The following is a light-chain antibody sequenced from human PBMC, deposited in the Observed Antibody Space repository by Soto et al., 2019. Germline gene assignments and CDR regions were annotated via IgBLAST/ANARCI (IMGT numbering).Light chain of an antibody. CDR3: QQYNNWPPIT. V-gene: IGKV3D-15*01. CDR2: AAS. CDR1: ERVASN. Sequence: EIVMTQSPATLSVSPGERATLFCRASERVASNYLAWYQQKPGQAPRLLIYAASTRATGVPARFSGSGSGTEFTLTISSLQSEDFAVYYCQQYNNWPPITFGQGTRLEIK. J-gene: IGKJ5*01.